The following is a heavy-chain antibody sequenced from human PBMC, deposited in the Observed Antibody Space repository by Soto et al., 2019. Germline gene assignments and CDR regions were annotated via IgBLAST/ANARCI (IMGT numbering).Heavy chain of an antibody. J-gene: IGHJ4*02. CDR1: GFTFSTYS. Sequence: LRLSCAASGFTFSTYSMSWVRQAPGKGLEWVSSISGSGNYTHYADFLRGRFTISRDNAKTSLYLQMNSLRAEDTAVYYCAREGINNYNEYYFDSWGQGTVVTVSS. CDR3: AREGINNYNEYYFDS. V-gene: IGHV3-21*01. CDR2: ISGSGNYT. D-gene: IGHD4-4*01.